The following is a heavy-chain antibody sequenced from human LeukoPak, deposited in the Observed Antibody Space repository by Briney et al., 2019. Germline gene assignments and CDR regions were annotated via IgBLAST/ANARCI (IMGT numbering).Heavy chain of an antibody. D-gene: IGHD2-15*01. Sequence: GGSLRLSCAASGFTFSSYAMHRVRQAPGKGLEWVAVISYDGSNKYYADSVKGRFTISRDNSKNTLYLQMNSLRAEDTAVYYCARGGGYCSGGSCYSGVVHYFDYWGQGTLVTVSS. CDR2: ISYDGSNK. CDR3: ARGGGYCSGGSCYSGVVHYFDY. V-gene: IGHV3-30*04. J-gene: IGHJ4*02. CDR1: GFTFSSYA.